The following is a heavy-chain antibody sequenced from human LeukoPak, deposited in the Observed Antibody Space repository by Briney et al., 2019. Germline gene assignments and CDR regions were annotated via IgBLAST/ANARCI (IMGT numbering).Heavy chain of an antibody. D-gene: IGHD6-13*01. CDR3: ARHWPYSSSWFDY. CDR2: IYYSGST. Sequence: KPSETLSLTCTVSGGSISGSYWSWIRQPPGKGLEWIGYIYYSGSTDYNPSLKSRVTIAVDTSKNHFSLTLRSVAAADTAVYYCARHWPYSSSWFDYWGQGALITVSS. V-gene: IGHV4-59*08. J-gene: IGHJ4*02. CDR1: GGSISGSY.